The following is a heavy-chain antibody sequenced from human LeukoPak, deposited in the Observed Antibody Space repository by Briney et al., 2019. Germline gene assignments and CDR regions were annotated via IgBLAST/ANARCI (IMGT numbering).Heavy chain of an antibody. J-gene: IGHJ4*02. V-gene: IGHV3-23*01. D-gene: IGHD5-24*01. CDR3: AKDFRRDGYNQGEFDY. CDR1: GFTFSNYA. CDR2: ISGSGKST. Sequence: GGSLRLSCAASGFTFSNYAMDWVRQAPGKGLEWVLAISGSGKSTYYGDSVKGRFTISRDNSKNTLYLQMNSLKAEDTAVYYCAKDFRRDGYNQGEFDYWGQGTLVTVSS.